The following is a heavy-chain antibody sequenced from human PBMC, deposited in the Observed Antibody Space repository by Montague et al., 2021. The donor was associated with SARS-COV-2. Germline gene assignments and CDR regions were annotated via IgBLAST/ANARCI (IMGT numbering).Heavy chain of an antibody. V-gene: IGHV2-5*02. J-gene: IGHJ4*02. CDR1: GLSLNTNGMG. CDR3: ARYTSRMYGGFDY. Sequence: VKSTQTLTLTCTVSGLSLNTNGMGVGWIRQPPGEAPAWLALIYWDDDKRYSPSLKTRLTITKDTSRNQVVLTMTNVDPGDTGTYFCARYTSRMYGGFDYWGQGALVSVSS. D-gene: IGHD3-16*02. CDR2: IYWDDDK.